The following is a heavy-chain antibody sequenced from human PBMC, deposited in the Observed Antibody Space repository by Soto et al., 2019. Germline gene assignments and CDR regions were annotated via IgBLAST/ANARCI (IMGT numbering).Heavy chain of an antibody. V-gene: IGHV4-61*01. CDR3: ARIVTTMSDAFDI. D-gene: IGHD2-21*02. CDR1: GGSVSSDTYY. Sequence: PSETLSLTCTVSGGSVSSDTYYWSWIRQPPGKGLEWIGYIYYTGSTNYNSSLKSRVTMSVDLSKNQFSLKLSSVTAADTAVYYCARIVTTMSDAFDIGGQGTMVTVSS. J-gene: IGHJ3*02. CDR2: IYYTGST.